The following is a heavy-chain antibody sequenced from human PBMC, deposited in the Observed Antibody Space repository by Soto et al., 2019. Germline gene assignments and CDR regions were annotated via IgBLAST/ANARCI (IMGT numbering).Heavy chain of an antibody. CDR1: GFTFSSYA. CDR3: AKEDSSTPYYYGMDV. CDR2: ISGSGGST. J-gene: IGHJ6*02. V-gene: IGHV3-23*01. D-gene: IGHD6-13*01. Sequence: LGGALRLSCAASGFTFSSYAMSSVGQAPGKGLEWVSAISGSGGSTYYADSVKGRFTISRDNSKNTLYLQMNSLRAEDTAVYYCAKEDSSTPYYYGMDVWAQGTTVTVSS.